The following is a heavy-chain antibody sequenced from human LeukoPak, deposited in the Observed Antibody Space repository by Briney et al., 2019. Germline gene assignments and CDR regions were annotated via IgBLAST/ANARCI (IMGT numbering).Heavy chain of an antibody. V-gene: IGHV1-8*03. D-gene: IGHD1-26*01. J-gene: IGHJ4*02. CDR1: GYTFTSYD. CDR3: ARGPRKIVGATLEY. CDR2: MNPNSGNT. Sequence: ASVKVSCKASGYTFTSYDINWVRQATGQGLEWMGWMNPNSGNTGYAQKFQGRVTITRNTSISTAYMELSSLRSEDTAVYYCARGPRKIVGATLEYWGQGTLVTVSS.